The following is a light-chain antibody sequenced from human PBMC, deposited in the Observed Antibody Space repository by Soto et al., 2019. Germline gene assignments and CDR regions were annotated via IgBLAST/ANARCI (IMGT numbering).Light chain of an antibody. J-gene: IGLJ1*01. CDR3: SSYTSSSTRKYV. CDR1: SSDVGGYNY. CDR2: DVS. V-gene: IGLV2-14*01. Sequence: QSALTQPASVSGSPGQSITISCTGTSSDVGGYNYVSWYQQHPGKAPKLMIYDVSNRPSGVSNRFSGSKSVNTASLSISGLQAEDEADYYCSSYTSSSTRKYVFGTGTQLTVL.